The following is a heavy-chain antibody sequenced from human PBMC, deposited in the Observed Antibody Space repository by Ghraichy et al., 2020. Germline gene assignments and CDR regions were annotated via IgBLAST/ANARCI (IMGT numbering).Heavy chain of an antibody. CDR1: GGSFSGYY. D-gene: IGHD1-26*01. Sequence: SETLSLTCAVYGGSFSGYYWSWIRQPPGKGLEWIGEINHSGSTNYNPSLKSRVTISVDTSKNQFSLRLSSVTAADTAGYYCARAQGGSHPIFDYWGQGTRAIVSP. CDR3: ARAQGGSHPIFDY. V-gene: IGHV4-34*01. CDR2: INHSGST. J-gene: IGHJ4*02.